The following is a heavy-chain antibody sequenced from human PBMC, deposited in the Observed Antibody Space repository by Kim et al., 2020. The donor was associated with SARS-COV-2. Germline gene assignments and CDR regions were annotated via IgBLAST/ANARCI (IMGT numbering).Heavy chain of an antibody. CDR3: ARDGVVVTAIHRLGY. CDR2: IIPIFRTA. J-gene: IGHJ4*02. V-gene: IGHV1-69*06. Sequence: SVKVSCKASGGTFSSYAISWVRQAPGQGLEWMGGIIPIFRTANYAQKFQGRVTITADKSTSTAYMELSSLRSEDTAVYYCARDGVVVTAIHRLGYWGQGTLVTVSS. D-gene: IGHD2-21*02. CDR1: GGTFSSYA.